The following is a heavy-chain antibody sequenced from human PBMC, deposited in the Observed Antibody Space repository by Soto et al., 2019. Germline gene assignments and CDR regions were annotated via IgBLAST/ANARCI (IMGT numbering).Heavy chain of an antibody. CDR2: ISYDGSNK. CDR3: AKEIRTVSRPYFDY. J-gene: IGHJ4*02. Sequence: GGSLRLSCAASGFTFSSYGMHWVRQAPGKGLEWVAVISYDGSNKYYADSVKGRFTISRDNSKNTLYLQMNSLRAEDTAVYYCAKEIRTVSRPYFDYWGQGTLVTVSS. D-gene: IGHD4-17*01. CDR1: GFTFSSYG. V-gene: IGHV3-30*18.